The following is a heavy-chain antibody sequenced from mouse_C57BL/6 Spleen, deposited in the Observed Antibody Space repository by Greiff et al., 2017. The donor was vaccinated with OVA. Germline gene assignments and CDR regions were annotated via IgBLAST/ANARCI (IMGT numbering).Heavy chain of an antibody. D-gene: IGHD2-1*01. Sequence: VKLVESGAELVKPGASVKLSCKASGYTFTEYTIHWVKQRSGQGLEWIGWFYPGSGSIKYNEKFKDKATLTADKSSSTVYMELSRLTSEDSAVYFCARHIYYGNYVDYFDYWGQGTTLTVSS. CDR1: GYTFTEYT. CDR2: FYPGSGSI. CDR3: ARHIYYGNYVDYFDY. J-gene: IGHJ2*01. V-gene: IGHV1-62-2*01.